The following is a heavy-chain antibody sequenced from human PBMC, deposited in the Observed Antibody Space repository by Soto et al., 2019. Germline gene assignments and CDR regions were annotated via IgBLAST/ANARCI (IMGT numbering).Heavy chain of an antibody. V-gene: IGHV4-34*01. CDR2: INHSGST. D-gene: IGHD3-22*01. CDR1: GGSFSGYY. J-gene: IGHJ4*02. CDR3: ARGTLYSVPVPRDSSGYYYLDY. Sequence: PSETLSLTCAVYGGSFSGYYWSWIRQPPGKGLEWIGEINHSGSTNYNPSLKSRVTISVDTSKNQFSLKLSSVTAADTAVYYCARGTLYSVPVPRDSSGYYYLDYWGQGTLVTVSS.